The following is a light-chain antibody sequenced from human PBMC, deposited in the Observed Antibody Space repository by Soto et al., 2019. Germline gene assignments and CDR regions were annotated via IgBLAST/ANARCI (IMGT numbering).Light chain of an antibody. CDR2: AAS. Sequence: DIQMTQSPSSLSASVGARVTITCRASQSVSSYLNWYQQKPGKAPKVLIYAASALQSGVPARFSGSGYGTDFALTIDSLQPEDFATYYCQQSFVPPRTFGQGTKVEIK. J-gene: IGKJ1*01. CDR3: QQSFVPPRT. V-gene: IGKV1-39*01. CDR1: QSVSSY.